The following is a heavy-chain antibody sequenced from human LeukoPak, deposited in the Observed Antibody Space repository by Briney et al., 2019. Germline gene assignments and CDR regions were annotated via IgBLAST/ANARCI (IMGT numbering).Heavy chain of an antibody. D-gene: IGHD5-12*01. Sequence: GGSLRLSCAASGFTFSSYGMSWVRQAPGKGLEWVSAISGSGGSTYYADSVKGRFTISKDNSKNTLYLQMNSLRAEDTAVYYCAKANLWSGYKYYFDYWGQGTLVTVSS. J-gene: IGHJ4*02. CDR2: ISGSGGST. CDR1: GFTFSSYG. V-gene: IGHV3-23*01. CDR3: AKANLWSGYKYYFDY.